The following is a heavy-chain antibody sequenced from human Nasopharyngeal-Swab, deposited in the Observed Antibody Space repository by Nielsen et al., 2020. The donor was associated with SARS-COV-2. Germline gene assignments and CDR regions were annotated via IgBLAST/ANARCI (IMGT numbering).Heavy chain of an antibody. V-gene: IGHV3-23*01. Sequence: GGSLRLSCAASGFTFSSYAMSWVRQAPGKELEWVSAISGSGGSTYSADSVKGRFTISRDNSKNTLYLQMNSLRAEDTAVYYCAKDGGWGYYYYGMDVWGQGTTVTVSS. CDR1: GFTFSSYA. CDR3: AKDGGWGYYYYGMDV. CDR2: ISGSGGST. J-gene: IGHJ6*02. D-gene: IGHD6-19*01.